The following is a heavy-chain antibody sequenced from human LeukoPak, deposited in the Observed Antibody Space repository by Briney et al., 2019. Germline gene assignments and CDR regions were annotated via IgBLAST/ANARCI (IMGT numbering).Heavy chain of an antibody. CDR2: TYYRSQYYN. CDR1: GDSVSSNSAS. Sequence: SQTLSLTCAISGDSVSSNSASWNWIRQSPSRGLEWLGKTYYRSQYYNDYAVSVKSRITINADTSKNQISLKLNSVTAADTAVYYCARGRIVVANTGAFDIWGQGTMVPVSS. CDR3: ARGRIVVANTGAFDI. D-gene: IGHD3-22*01. V-gene: IGHV6-1*01. J-gene: IGHJ3*02.